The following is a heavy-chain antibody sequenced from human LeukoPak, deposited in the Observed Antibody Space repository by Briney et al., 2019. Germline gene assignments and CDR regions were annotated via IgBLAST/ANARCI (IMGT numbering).Heavy chain of an antibody. J-gene: IGHJ6*03. CDR1: GYTFTGYY. V-gene: IGHV1-2*02. D-gene: IGHD6-19*01. CDR3: ASQAKQGAGHYYYYMDV. Sequence: GASVKVSCKASGYTFTGYYMHWVRQAPGQGLEWMGWINPNSGGTNYAQKFQGRVTMTRDTSISTAYMELSRLRSDDTAVYYCASQAKQGAGHYYYYMDVWGKGTTVTVSS. CDR2: INPNSGGT.